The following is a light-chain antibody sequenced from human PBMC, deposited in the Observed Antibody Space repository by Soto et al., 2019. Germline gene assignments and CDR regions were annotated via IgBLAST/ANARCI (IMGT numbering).Light chain of an antibody. CDR2: QAS. V-gene: IGKV1-5*03. CDR3: QQYNSYWT. CDR1: QSISSW. Sequence: DIQMTQSPSTLSAPVGDRVTITCRAGQSISSWLAWYQQKPGKAPKLLIYQASTLESGVPLRFSGSGSGTEYTLTISSLQPDDFATYFCQQYNSYWTLGQGTKVEIK. J-gene: IGKJ1*01.